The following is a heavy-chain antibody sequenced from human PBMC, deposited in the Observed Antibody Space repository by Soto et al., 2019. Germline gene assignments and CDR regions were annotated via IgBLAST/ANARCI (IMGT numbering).Heavy chain of an antibody. D-gene: IGHD3-10*01. CDR2: FDPEDGET. V-gene: IGHV1-24*01. CDR1: GYTLTELS. J-gene: IGHJ4*02. CDR3: ATSGGSGSYYGFDY. Sequence: ASVKVSCKVSGYTLTELSMHWVRQAPGKGLEWMGGFDPEDGETIYAQKFQGRVTMTEDTSTDTAYMELSSLRSEDTAVYYCATSGGSGSYYGFDYWGQGTLVTVSS.